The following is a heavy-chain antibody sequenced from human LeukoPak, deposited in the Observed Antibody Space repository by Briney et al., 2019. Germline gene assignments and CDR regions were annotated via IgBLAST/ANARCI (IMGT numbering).Heavy chain of an antibody. J-gene: IGHJ4*02. V-gene: IGHV4-39*01. Sequence: SETLSLTCTVSGGSISSSRHYWGWIRQPQGKGLEWIGNIRYSGSTNYNPSLKSRVTISVGTSKNQFSLKLSSVTAADTAEYYCVRRVAGSGYRDYWGQGTLVTVSS. D-gene: IGHD3-22*01. CDR2: IRYSGST. CDR1: GGSISSSRHY. CDR3: VRRVAGSGYRDY.